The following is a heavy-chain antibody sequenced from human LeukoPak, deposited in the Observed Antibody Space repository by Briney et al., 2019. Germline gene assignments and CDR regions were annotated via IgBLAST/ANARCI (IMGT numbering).Heavy chain of an antibody. CDR2: IYYSGST. CDR3: ARESVAAEANYFDY. Sequence: SETVSLTCTVSGGSISSYYWSWIRQPPGKGLEWIGYIYYSGSTNYNPSLKSRVTISVDTSKNQFSLKLSSVTAADTAVYYCARESVAAEANYFDYWGQGTLVTVSS. V-gene: IGHV4-59*01. J-gene: IGHJ4*02. D-gene: IGHD2-15*01. CDR1: GGSISSYY.